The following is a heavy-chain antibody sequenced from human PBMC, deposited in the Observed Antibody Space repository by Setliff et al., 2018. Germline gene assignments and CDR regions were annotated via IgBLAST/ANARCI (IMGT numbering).Heavy chain of an antibody. V-gene: IGHV4-4*07. CDR3: ARDQWVRSPPLYFSYSMDV. Sequence: ASETLSLTCTVSGGSISSYYWSWIRQPAGKGLEWIGRISTSGNTNYNPSLKSRVTVSLDTSKNQFSLKLTSMTAADTAVYYCARDQWVRSPPLYFSYSMDVWGQGTTVTVSS. CDR1: GGSISSYY. CDR2: ISTSGNT. D-gene: IGHD5-12*01. J-gene: IGHJ6*02.